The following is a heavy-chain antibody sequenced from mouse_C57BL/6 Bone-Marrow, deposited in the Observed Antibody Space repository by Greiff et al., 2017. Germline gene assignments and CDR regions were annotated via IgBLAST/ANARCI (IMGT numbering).Heavy chain of an antibody. CDR1: GFTFSDFY. V-gene: IGHV7-1*01. J-gene: IGHJ2*01. CDR2: SRNKANDYTT. Sequence: EVQVVESGGGLVQSGRSLRLSCATSGFTFSDFYMEWVRQAPGKGLEWIAASRNKANDYTTEYSASVKGRFIVSRDTSQSILYLQMNALRAEDTAIYYCARETGTRDYWGQGTTLTVSS. D-gene: IGHD4-1*01. CDR3: ARETGTRDY.